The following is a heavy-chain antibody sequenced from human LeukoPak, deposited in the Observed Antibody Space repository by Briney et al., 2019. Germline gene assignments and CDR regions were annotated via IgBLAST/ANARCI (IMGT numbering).Heavy chain of an antibody. D-gene: IGHD3-16*01. CDR3: ARLDGAWGYFDY. CDR1: GGSISSDAYY. J-gene: IGHJ4*02. Sequence: SETLSLTRTVSGGSISSDAYYWGWIRQPPKKGLEWIGTIYHSGSTYLNPSLRSRLTISVDTSKNQFSLNLSSVTAADTAVYYCARLDGAWGYFDYWGQGTLVTVSS. V-gene: IGHV4-39*01. CDR2: IYHSGST.